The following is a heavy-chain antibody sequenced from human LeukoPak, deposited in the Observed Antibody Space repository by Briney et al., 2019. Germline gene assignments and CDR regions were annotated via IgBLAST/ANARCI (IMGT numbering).Heavy chain of an antibody. V-gene: IGHV1-69*01. Sequence: SSVKVSCKASGGTFSSYTIGWVRQAPGQGLEWMGGIIPTFGTTNYAQKFQGRVTLSADEPTSTAYMELTSLRSEDTAVYYCARLIPAGGTGDAFDIWGQGTMITVSS. D-gene: IGHD6-13*01. CDR3: ARLIPAGGTGDAFDI. CDR2: IIPTFGTT. J-gene: IGHJ3*02. CDR1: GGTFSSYT.